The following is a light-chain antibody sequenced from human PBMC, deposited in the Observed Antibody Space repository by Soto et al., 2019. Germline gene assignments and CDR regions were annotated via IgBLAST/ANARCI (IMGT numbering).Light chain of an antibody. J-gene: IGLJ2*01. CDR3: QSYESNLGGSL. CDR2: NYV. V-gene: IGLV1-40*01. CDR1: SSNIGAGYG. Sequence: QSALTQPHSVSGAPGQRVTISCAGTSSNIGAGYGVHWYQQLPGRAPKLLIHNYVNRPSGVPDRFSGSKSGTSASLAITGLQGEDEGDYYCQSYESNLGGSLFGGGTKLTV.